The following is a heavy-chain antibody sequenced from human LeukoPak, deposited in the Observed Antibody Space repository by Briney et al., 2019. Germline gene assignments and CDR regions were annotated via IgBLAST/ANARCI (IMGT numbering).Heavy chain of an antibody. V-gene: IGHV3-21*01. J-gene: IGHJ4*02. Sequence: PGGSLRLSCVASGFTFSSYSMNWVRQAPGKGLEWVSSISSSSSYIYYADSVKGRFTISRDNAKNSLYLQMNSLRAEDTAVYYCARDARLSCSSTSCYPNFDYWGQGTLVTVSS. CDR1: GFTFSSYS. CDR2: ISSSSSYI. CDR3: ARDARLSCSSTSCYPNFDY. D-gene: IGHD2-2*01.